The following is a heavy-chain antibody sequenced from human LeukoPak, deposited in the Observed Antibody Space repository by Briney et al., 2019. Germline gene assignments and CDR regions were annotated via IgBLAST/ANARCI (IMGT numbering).Heavy chain of an antibody. J-gene: IGHJ6*02. V-gene: IGHV3-30-3*01. CDR3: ARDSFGGYYYGMDV. Sequence: GGSLRLSCAASGFTFSDYYMSWVRQAPGKGLEWVAVISYDGSNKYYADSVKGRFTISRDNSKNTLYLQMNSLRAEDTAVYYCARDSFGGYYYGMDVWGQGTTVTVSS. D-gene: IGHD3-10*01. CDR1: GFTFSDYY. CDR2: ISYDGSNK.